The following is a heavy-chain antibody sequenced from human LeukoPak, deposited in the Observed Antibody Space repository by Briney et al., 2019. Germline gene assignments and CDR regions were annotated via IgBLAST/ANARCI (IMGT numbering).Heavy chain of an antibody. CDR2: IHYSGST. CDR1: GGSISTYY. D-gene: IGHD6-13*01. Sequence: SSETLSLTCTVSGGSISTYYWSWIRQPPGKELEWIGSIHYSGSTNYNPSLKSRVTISVDTSKNQFSLKLSSVTAADTAVYYCARGQSRYSSSWPSGGMDVWGQGTTVTVSS. J-gene: IGHJ6*02. CDR3: ARGQSRYSSSWPSGGMDV. V-gene: IGHV4-59*01.